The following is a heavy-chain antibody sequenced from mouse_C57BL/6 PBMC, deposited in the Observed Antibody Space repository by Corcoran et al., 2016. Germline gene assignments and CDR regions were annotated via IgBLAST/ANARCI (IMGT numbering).Heavy chain of an antibody. D-gene: IGHD4-1*01. Sequence: QIQLVQSGPELKKPGETVKISCKASGYTFTPYGMSWVKQAPGKGLKWMGWINTYSGVPTYADDFKGRFAFSLETSASTAYLQINNLKNEDTATYFCARWGKTGTWYFDVWGTGTTVTVSS. J-gene: IGHJ1*03. V-gene: IGHV9-3*01. CDR3: ARWGKTGTWYFDV. CDR1: GYTFTPYG. CDR2: INTYSGVP.